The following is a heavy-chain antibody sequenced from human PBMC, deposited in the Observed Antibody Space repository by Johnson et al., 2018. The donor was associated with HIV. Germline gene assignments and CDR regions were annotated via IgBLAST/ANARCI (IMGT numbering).Heavy chain of an antibody. J-gene: IGHJ3*02. CDR1: GFTFSSYG. V-gene: IGHV3-20*04. D-gene: IGHD1-14*01. CDR2: INWNGGST. CDR3: ARDATYRKYALTSFDI. Sequence: VQLVESGGGVVQPGRSLRLSCAASGFTFSSYGMSWVRQAPGKGLEWVSGINWNGGSTGYIDSVKGRFTISRDNAKNSMFLQMNSLRAEDTAVYYCARDATYRKYALTSFDIWGQGAMVTVSS.